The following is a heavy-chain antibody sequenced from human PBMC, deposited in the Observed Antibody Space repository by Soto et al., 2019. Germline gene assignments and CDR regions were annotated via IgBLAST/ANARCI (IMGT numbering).Heavy chain of an antibody. CDR3: AKDRSSTSCYAFDY. V-gene: IGHV3-23*01. J-gene: IGHJ4*02. CDR1: GFTFRNYA. Sequence: EVQLLESGGGLVQPGGSLRLSCAASGFTFRNYAMRWARQAPGKGLEWVSAISGSGGTTHYADSVKGRFTISSDNSKNPLYLQKNSLRVEDTAVYYCAKDRSSTSCYAFDYWGQGSLVTVSS. D-gene: IGHD2-2*01. CDR2: ISGSGGTT.